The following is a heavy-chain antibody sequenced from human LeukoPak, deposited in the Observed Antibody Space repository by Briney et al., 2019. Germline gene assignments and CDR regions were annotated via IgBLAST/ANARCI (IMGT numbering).Heavy chain of an antibody. J-gene: IGHJ4*02. V-gene: IGHV3-64*01. D-gene: IGHD4-17*01. CDR2: ISSNGGST. Sequence: GGSLRLSCAASGFTFSSYAMHWVRQAPGKGLEYVSAISSNGGSTYYANSVKGRFTISRDNAKNSLYLQMNSLRAEDTAVYYCARDSYGDYVFDYWGQGTLVTVSS. CDR1: GFTFSSYA. CDR3: ARDSYGDYVFDY.